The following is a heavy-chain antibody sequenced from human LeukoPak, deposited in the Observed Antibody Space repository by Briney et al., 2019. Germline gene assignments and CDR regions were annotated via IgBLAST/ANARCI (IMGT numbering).Heavy chain of an antibody. CDR2: IYSGGST. V-gene: IGHV3-53*01. CDR1: GFTVSSNY. D-gene: IGHD1-26*01. J-gene: IGHJ5*02. Sequence: GGSLRLSCAASGFTVSSNYMSWVRQAPGKGLEWVSIIYSGGSTFYADSVKGRFTISRDNSKNTLYLQMNSLRAEDTAVYYCARAPKFRLVGVPKGPFDPWAQVSLVSGTS. CDR3: ARAPKFRLVGVPKGPFDP.